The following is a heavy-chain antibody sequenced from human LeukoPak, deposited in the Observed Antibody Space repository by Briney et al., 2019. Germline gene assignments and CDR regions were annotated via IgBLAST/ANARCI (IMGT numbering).Heavy chain of an antibody. J-gene: IGHJ1*01. CDR3: AKDDAWGRYQH. Sequence: SVKVSCKASGGTFTSYAISWVRQAPGQGLEWMGGIIPIFGTANYAQKFQGRVTITADESTSTAYMELSSLRSEDTAVYYCAKDDAWGRYQHWGQGTLVTVSS. V-gene: IGHV1-69*13. CDR1: GGTFTSYA. CDR2: IIPIFGTA. D-gene: IGHD3-16*01.